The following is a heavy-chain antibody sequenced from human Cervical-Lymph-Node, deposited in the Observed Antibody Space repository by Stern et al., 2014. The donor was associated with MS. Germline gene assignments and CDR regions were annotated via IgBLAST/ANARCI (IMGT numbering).Heavy chain of an antibody. CDR1: GFSLSNARMG. Sequence: QVTLKESGPVLVKPTETLTLTCTVSGFSLSNARMGVSWIRQPPGKALEWLAPIFSKKDKSYSTSLKSRLTISKDTSKSQVVLTMTNMDPVDTATYYCARTGYCSGGSCYYHYYYGMDVWGQGTTVTVSS. CDR3: ARTGYCSGGSCYYHYYYGMDV. CDR2: IFSKKDK. D-gene: IGHD2-15*01. J-gene: IGHJ6*02. V-gene: IGHV2-26*01.